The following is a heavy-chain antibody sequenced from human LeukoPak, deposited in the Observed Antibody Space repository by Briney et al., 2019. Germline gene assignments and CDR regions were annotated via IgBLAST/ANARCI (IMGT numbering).Heavy chain of an antibody. J-gene: IGHJ4*02. Sequence: GSLRLSCAASGFTFSSYAMSWVRQAPGKGLEWVSAISGSGGSTYYADSVKGRFTISRDNSKNTLYLQMNSLRAEDTAVYYCAKDRAGYCSGGSCSTFDYWGQGTLVTVSS. CDR1: GFTFSSYA. D-gene: IGHD2-15*01. CDR2: ISGSGGST. CDR3: AKDRAGYCSGGSCSTFDY. V-gene: IGHV3-23*01.